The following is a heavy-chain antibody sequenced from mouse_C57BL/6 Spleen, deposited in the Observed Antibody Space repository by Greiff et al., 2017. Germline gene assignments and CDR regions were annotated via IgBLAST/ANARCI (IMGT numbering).Heavy chain of an antibody. CDR2: IDPNSGGT. Sequence: QVHVKQPGAELMKPGASVKLSCKASGYTFTSYWMHWVKQRPGRGLEWIGRIDPNSGGTKYNEKFKSKATLTVDKPSSTAYMQLSSLTSADSAVYYCARELASTVVADYAMGYWGQGASVTVSS. J-gene: IGHJ4*01. D-gene: IGHD1-1*01. CDR3: ARELASTVVADYAMGY. CDR1: GYTFTSYW. V-gene: IGHV1-72*01.